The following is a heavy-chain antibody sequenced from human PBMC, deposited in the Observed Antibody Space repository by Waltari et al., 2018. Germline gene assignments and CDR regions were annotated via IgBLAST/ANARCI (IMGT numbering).Heavy chain of an antibody. Sequence: EVKLLESGGGLVQRGGSLRLSCAACGFTCSSYGMTWVRQAPGKGLEWVSSLSSSGGSTYYADSVKGRFTISRDISKNTLYLQMNSLRADDTAVYFCAKDSGSWIQIIDYWGQGTLVTVSS. J-gene: IGHJ4*02. D-gene: IGHD5-18*01. CDR1: GFTCSSYG. V-gene: IGHV3-23*01. CDR3: AKDSGSWIQIIDY. CDR2: LSSSGGST.